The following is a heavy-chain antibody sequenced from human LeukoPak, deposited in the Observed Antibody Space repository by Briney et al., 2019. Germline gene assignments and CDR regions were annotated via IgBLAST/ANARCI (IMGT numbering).Heavy chain of an antibody. D-gene: IGHD6-13*01. CDR3: ARRAGIAAVEFDY. V-gene: IGHV4-59*01. CDR1: GGSISSYY. CDR2: IYYSGST. J-gene: IGHJ4*02. Sequence: PSETLSLTCTVSGGSISSYYWSWIRQPPGKGLEWIGYIYYSGSTNYNPSLKSRVTISVDTSKNQFSLKLSSVTAADTAVYYCARRAGIAAVEFDYWGQGTLVTVSS.